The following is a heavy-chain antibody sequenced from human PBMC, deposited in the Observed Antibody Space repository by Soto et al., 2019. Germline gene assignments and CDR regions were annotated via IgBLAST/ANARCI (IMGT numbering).Heavy chain of an antibody. Sequence: QVQLQESGPGLVKPSQTLSLTCTVSGDSITSGGKAWTWIRQRPGKGLEWIGYIHSSGSPYYNLSLKSRVSVSRDTSKNQFSLNLSSVTAADTAVYYCAGDATGGMDVWGQGTAVTVSS. V-gene: IGHV4-31*03. CDR1: GDSITSGGKA. CDR3: AGDATGGMDV. J-gene: IGHJ6*02. CDR2: IHSSGSP.